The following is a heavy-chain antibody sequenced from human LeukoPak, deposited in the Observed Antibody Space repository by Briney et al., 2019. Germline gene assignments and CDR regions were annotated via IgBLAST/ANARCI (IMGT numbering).Heavy chain of an antibody. CDR2: IYTSGST. CDR3: ARQLQPYYYTDV. Sequence: PSETLSLTCTVSGGSTSSYYWSWIRQPPGKGLEWIGYIYTSGSTNYNPSLKSRVTISVDTSKNQFSLKLSSVTAADTAVYYCARQLQPYYYTDVWGKGTTVTVSS. V-gene: IGHV4-4*09. CDR1: GGSTSSYY. J-gene: IGHJ6*03. D-gene: IGHD1-1*01.